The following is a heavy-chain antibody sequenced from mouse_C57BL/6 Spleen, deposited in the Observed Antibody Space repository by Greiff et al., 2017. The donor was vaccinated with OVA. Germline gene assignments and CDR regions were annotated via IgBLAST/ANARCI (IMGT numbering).Heavy chain of an antibody. CDR2: ISVGNGYT. V-gene: IGHV1-58*01. Sequence: VQLMQSGAELVRPGSSVKLSCKTSGFTFTSYGIYWVRQTPGQGLEWIGYISVGNGYTEYKEKFKGRATLTSDTSSSTAYMQMSSLTAEDSAIYFCARADKRGAMDYWGQGTSVTVSS. J-gene: IGHJ4*01. CDR1: GFTFTSYG. CDR3: ARADKRGAMDY.